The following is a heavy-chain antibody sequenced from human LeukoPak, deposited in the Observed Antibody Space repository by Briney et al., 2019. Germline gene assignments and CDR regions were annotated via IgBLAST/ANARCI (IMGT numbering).Heavy chain of an antibody. Sequence: ASVKVSCKASGYTFTSYGISWVRQAPGQGLEWMGWISAYNGNTNYAQKLQGRVTMTTDTSTSTAYMELRSLRSDDTAVYYCARETTPYDPYSSGCVDYWGQGTLVTVSS. J-gene: IGHJ4*02. CDR3: ARETTPYDPYSSGCVDY. CDR2: ISAYNGNT. V-gene: IGHV1-18*01. CDR1: GYTFTSYG. D-gene: IGHD6-19*01.